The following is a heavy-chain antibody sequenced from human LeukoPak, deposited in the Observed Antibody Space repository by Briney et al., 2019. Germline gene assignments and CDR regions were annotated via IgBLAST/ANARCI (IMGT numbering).Heavy chain of an antibody. CDR1: GFTVSSNF. CDR2: ISDGESP. D-gene: IGHD2-2*01. J-gene: IGHJ1*01. Sequence: GSLRLSCAPSGFTVSSNFISWVRQFPGKGLEWIGYISDGESPDYNPSLQSRVTIYVDSSKNQFFLNLTSVTAADTAVYYCAQDRFSFVHWGQGTLVTVSS. CDR3: AQDRFSFVH. V-gene: IGHV4-59*02.